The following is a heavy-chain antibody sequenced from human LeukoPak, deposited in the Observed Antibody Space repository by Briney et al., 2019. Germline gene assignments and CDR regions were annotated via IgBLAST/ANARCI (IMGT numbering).Heavy chain of an antibody. CDR2: ISYDGSNK. D-gene: IGHD4-23*01. CDR1: GFTFTSYT. Sequence: PGTSLRLSCAASGFTFTSYTLHWVRQAPGKGLEWVAVISYDGSNKYYADSVKGRFTISRDNSKNTLYLQMNSLRAEDTAVYYCARGRPHGNDYWGQGTLVTVSS. V-gene: IGHV3-30-3*01. CDR3: ARGRPHGNDY. J-gene: IGHJ4*02.